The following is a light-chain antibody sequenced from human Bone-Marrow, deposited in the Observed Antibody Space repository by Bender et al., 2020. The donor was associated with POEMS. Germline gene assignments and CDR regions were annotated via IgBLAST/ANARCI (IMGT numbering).Light chain of an antibody. J-gene: IGLJ3*02. CDR2: NND. CDR3: SSFAGRYTLV. Sequence: QSVLTQPPSASGTPGQRVTISCSGSGSNIGSNTINWYQQLPGTAPKLLMYNNDERPSGVPDRFSGSKSGTSASLAIRGLQAEDEADYYCSSFAGRYTLVFGGGTKVTVL. V-gene: IGLV1-44*01. CDR1: GSNIGSNT.